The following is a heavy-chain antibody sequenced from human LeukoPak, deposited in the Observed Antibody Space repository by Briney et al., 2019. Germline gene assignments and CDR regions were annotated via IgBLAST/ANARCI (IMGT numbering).Heavy chain of an antibody. V-gene: IGHV4-39*01. CDR2: IYYSGST. J-gene: IGHJ4*02. Sequence: SETLSLTCTVSGGSISSSSYYWGWMRQPPGKGLEGIGSIYYSGSTYYNPSLKSRVTISVDTSKNQFSLKLSSVTAADTAVYYCARSSSYYDSRVFDYWGQGTLVTVSS. D-gene: IGHD3-22*01. CDR3: ARSSSYYDSRVFDY. CDR1: GGSISSSSYY.